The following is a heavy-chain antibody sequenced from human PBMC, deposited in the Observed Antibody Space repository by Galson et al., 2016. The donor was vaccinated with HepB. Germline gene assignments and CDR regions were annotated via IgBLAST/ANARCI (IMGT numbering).Heavy chain of an antibody. D-gene: IGHD3-22*01. CDR3: ARDGDYYDSSGFYYGYGMDV. CDR2: IIPVLGIA. Sequence: SVKVSCKASGGTFSNYAITWVRQAPGQGLEWMGRIIPVLGIAKYTQKLQGRVTITADKSPGTAYMGLSSLRSEDTAVYYCARDGDYYDSSGFYYGYGMDVWGQGTTVTVSS. V-gene: IGHV1-69*04. CDR1: GGTFSNYA. J-gene: IGHJ6*02.